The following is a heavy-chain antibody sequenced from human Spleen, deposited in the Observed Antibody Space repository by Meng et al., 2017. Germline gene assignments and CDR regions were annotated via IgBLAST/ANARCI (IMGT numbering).Heavy chain of an antibody. Sequence: GESLKISCAASGFTFSSYAMSWVRQAPGKGLEWVSVTYSGGSTYYADSVKGRFTVSRDNSKNTVYLQMNSLRAEDTAVYYCARDQGEDSAVHYYGMDVWGQGTTVTVSS. CDR1: GFTFSSYA. CDR2: TYSGGST. CDR3: ARDQGEDSAVHYYGMDV. V-gene: IGHV3-66*02. D-gene: IGHD3-16*01. J-gene: IGHJ6*02.